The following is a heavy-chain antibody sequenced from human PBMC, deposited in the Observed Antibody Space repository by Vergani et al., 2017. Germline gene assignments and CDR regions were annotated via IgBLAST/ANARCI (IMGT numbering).Heavy chain of an antibody. D-gene: IGHD2-15*01. CDR2: IYYSGST. J-gene: IGHJ5*02. V-gene: IGHV4-39*01. Sequence: QVQLQESGPGLVKPSETLSLTCTVSNDSVSNTFYYWGWIRQTPGKGLEWIGSIYYSGSTYYNPSLESRVTMSVDTSQSQFSLKLSSVTAADTAVYYCTRHWALVAANNWFDPWGQGTLGTVSA. CDR3: TRHWALVAANNWFDP. CDR1: NDSVSNTFYY.